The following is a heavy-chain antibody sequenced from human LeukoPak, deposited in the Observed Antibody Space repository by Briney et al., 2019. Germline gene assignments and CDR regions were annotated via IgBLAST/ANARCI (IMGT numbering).Heavy chain of an antibody. J-gene: IGHJ4*02. CDR2: ISGNGGST. V-gene: IGHV3-23*01. CDR3: AKDQKMHGDY. CDR1: GFTFGNYA. Sequence: GGSLRLSCAASGFTFGNYAMGWVRQAPGKGLEWVSLISGNGGSTYYADSVKGRFTISRDNSKNTLYLQMSSLRAEDTAVYYCAKDQKMHGDYWGQGTLVTVSS.